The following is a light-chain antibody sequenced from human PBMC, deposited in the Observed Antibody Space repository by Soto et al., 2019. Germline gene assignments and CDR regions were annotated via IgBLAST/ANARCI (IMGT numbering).Light chain of an antibody. CDR2: EDS. CDR3: CSYAGSVTSV. Sequence: QSALTQPASVSGSPGQWITISCTGTSSDVGSYNLVSWYQHHPGKAPKIIIYEDSKRPSWVSNRFSGSKSGNTASLTISGLQAEEEADYYCCSYAGSVTSVFGGGTKLTVL. V-gene: IGLV2-23*01. CDR1: SSDVGSYNL. J-gene: IGLJ2*01.